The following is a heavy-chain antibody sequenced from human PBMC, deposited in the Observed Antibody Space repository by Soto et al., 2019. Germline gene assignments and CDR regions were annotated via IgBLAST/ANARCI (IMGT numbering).Heavy chain of an antibody. CDR1: GYTFNTYG. Sequence: ASVKVSCKSSGYTFNTYGISWVRQAPGQGLEWMGWISTYNGNTNYAQKLQDRITMTIDTSTTTGCMELRSLRSDDTAVYYCARSLGSYYYGVDAWGQGTTVTVSS. CDR2: ISTYNGNT. CDR3: ARSLGSYYYGVDA. J-gene: IGHJ6*02. V-gene: IGHV1-18*01.